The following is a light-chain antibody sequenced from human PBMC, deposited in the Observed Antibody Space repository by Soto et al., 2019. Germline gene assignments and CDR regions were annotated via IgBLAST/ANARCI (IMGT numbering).Light chain of an antibody. CDR1: QSVSSH. J-gene: IGKJ5*01. CDR3: QQRSGWPLR. V-gene: IGKV3-11*01. Sequence: EIVLQQSPASLSLSPGERATLSCRASQSVSSHLDWYQQKPGQTPKLLITDASNRATGNLAPFSGSGAGKGFTLTIIILEAEDSAVYYGQQRSGWPLRFGQETRLETK. CDR2: DAS.